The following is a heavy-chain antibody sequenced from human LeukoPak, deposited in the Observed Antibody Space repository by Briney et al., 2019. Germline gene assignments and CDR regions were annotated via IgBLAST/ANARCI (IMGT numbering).Heavy chain of an antibody. CDR1: GGSISSGGYY. J-gene: IGHJ6*02. D-gene: IGHD2-2*01. Sequence: KPSETLSLTCTVSGGSISSGGYYWSWIRQHPGKGLEWIGYIYYSGSTYYNPSLKSRVTISVDTSKNQFSLKLSSVTAADTAVYYCARGPSSTSPIPYYYYYYGMDVWGQGTTVTVSS. CDR3: ARGPSSTSPIPYYYYYYGMDV. V-gene: IGHV4-31*03. CDR2: IYYSGST.